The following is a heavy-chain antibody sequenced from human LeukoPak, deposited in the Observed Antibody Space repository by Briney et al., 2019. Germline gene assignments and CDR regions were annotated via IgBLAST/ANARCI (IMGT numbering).Heavy chain of an antibody. D-gene: IGHD6-13*01. CDR1: GFTVSDNY. J-gene: IGHJ1*01. CDR2: FYSGGST. V-gene: IGHV3-66*01. CDR3: ASSSWSSEYFHY. Sequence: GGSLSLSCAASGFTVSDNYMSWVRQAPGKGLEWVSVFYSGGSTRYADSVKGRFTISRDNSKNTLYLQLNSLRAEDTAVYFCASSSWSSEYFHYWGQGTLVTVSS.